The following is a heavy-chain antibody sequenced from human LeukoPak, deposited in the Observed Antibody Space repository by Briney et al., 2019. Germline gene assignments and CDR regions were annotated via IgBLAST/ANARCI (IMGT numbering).Heavy chain of an antibody. D-gene: IGHD6-19*01. Sequence: SETLSLTCTVSGGSISGYHWIWIRQPPGKGLEWIGFIFYSGDTNYNPALRSRVTFSVDTSRSQFSLKLDSVIAADTAVYFCARLSRGDSGWSLFDYWGQGTLVTVSS. V-gene: IGHV4-59*01. CDR1: GGSISGYH. J-gene: IGHJ4*02. CDR3: ARLSRGDSGWSLFDY. CDR2: IFYSGDT.